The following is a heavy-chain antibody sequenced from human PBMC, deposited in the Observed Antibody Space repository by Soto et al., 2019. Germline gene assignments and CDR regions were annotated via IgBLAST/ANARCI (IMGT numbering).Heavy chain of an antibody. Sequence: SETLSLTCTVSGGSISSGGYYWSWIRQHPGKGLEWIGYIYYSGTTYYNPSLKSRVTISVDTSKNQFSLKLSPVTAADTAVYYCARVRVYDSSGYYYLDYWGQGTLVTVSS. CDR3: ARVRVYDSSGYYYLDY. V-gene: IGHV4-31*03. CDR2: IYYSGTT. J-gene: IGHJ4*02. D-gene: IGHD3-22*01. CDR1: GGSISSGGYY.